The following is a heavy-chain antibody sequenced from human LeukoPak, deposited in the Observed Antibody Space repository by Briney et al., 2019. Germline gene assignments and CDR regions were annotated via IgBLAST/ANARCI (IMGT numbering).Heavy chain of an antibody. Sequence: ASETLSLTCTVSGGFISGSSYSWNWIRQPAGKGLEWIGRIYTSGITNYNPSLKSRVTISVDASKNQFFLKLNSVIAADTGVYYCARGSGTAWGQGTLVTVSS. D-gene: IGHD3-10*01. CDR1: GGFISGSSYS. CDR3: ARGSGTA. CDR2: IYTSGIT. J-gene: IGHJ5*02. V-gene: IGHV4-61*02.